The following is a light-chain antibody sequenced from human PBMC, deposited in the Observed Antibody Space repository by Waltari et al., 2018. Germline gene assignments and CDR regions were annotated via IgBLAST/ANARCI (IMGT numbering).Light chain of an antibody. J-gene: IGLJ2*01. CDR3: NSYTSSSSLDGSVV. Sequence: QSALTQPASVSGSPGPSITISCTGTNTDVGAYNYVSWFPQHPGKAPKLILYEVSNRPSGVSNRFSGSKSGNTASLTISGLQAEDEADYYCNSYTSSSSLDGSVVFGGGTKVTVL. V-gene: IGLV2-14*01. CDR2: EVS. CDR1: NTDVGAYNY.